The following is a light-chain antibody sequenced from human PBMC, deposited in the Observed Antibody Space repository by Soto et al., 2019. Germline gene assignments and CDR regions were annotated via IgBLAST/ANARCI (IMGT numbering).Light chain of an antibody. CDR3: SSYTTRSTLV. V-gene: IGLV2-14*01. J-gene: IGLJ1*01. Sequence: LTQPASVSGSPGQSITISCTGTSSDVGAYDFVSWYQHYPGKAPKLVTFDVTHRPPGISDRFSGSKSANTASLTISGLQAEDEAFYYCSSYTTRSTLVFGGGTKVTV. CDR2: DVT. CDR1: SSDVGAYDF.